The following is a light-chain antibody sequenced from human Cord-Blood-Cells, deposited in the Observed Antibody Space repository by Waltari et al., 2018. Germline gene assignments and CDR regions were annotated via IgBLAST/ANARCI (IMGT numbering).Light chain of an antibody. CDR2: GAS. CDR1: QSVSSSY. J-gene: IGKJ5*01. Sequence: EIVFPQSPGTLSLSPGERATLSCRASQSVSSSYLAWYQQKPGQAPRLLIYGASSRATGIPDRFSGSGSGTDFTLTISRLEPEDFAVYYCQQYGSSITFGQGTRLEIK. V-gene: IGKV3-20*01. CDR3: QQYGSSIT.